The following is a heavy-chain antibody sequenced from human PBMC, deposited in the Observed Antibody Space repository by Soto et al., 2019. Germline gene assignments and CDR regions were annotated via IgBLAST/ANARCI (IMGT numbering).Heavy chain of an antibody. CDR2: ISGYNGNT. Sequence: QVQLVQSGAGVKKPGASGTVSGKPSGYTFSNYGFNWVRQAPGQGLEWMGWISGYNGNTNYAQTVQGRVTMTTDTSTGTVYMELRSLKSDDTAIYYCSRFIMVGGWFDPNYYHGMDVWGQGTTVTVSS. CDR3: SRFIMVGGWFDPNYYHGMDV. CDR1: GYTFSNYG. D-gene: IGHD6-19*01. V-gene: IGHV1-18*01. J-gene: IGHJ6*02.